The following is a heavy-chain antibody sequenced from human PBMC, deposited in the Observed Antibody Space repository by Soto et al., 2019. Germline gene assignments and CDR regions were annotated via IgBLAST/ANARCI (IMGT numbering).Heavy chain of an antibody. D-gene: IGHD3-22*01. Sequence: GGSLRLSCAASGFTFSDYYMRWIRQAPGKGLEWVSYISSSGSTIYYADSVKGRFTISRDNAKNSLYLQMNSLRAEDTAVYYCARDENYYDSSGYQTTWGQGTLVTVSS. CDR3: ARDENYYDSSGYQTT. J-gene: IGHJ5*02. V-gene: IGHV3-11*01. CDR2: ISSSGSTI. CDR1: GFTFSDYY.